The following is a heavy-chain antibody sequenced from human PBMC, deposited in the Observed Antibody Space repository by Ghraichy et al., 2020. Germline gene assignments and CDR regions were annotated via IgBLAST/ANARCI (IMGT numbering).Heavy chain of an antibody. CDR2: ISGSGEYT. V-gene: IGHV3-23*01. CDR1: GFTFDSYA. Sequence: GGSLRLSCVASGFTFDSYAMNWVRQAPGKGLEWVSTISGSGEYTYYTDSVKGRFTISRDNSKKTLYLQMNSLRADDTALYYCARGGGDWFSLIDYWGQGTLITVSS. CDR3: ARGGGDWFSLIDY. J-gene: IGHJ4*02. D-gene: IGHD3-9*01.